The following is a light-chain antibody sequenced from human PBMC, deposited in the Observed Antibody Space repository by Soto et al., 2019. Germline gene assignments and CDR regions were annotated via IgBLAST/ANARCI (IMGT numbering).Light chain of an antibody. CDR3: QQYSRTPRT. CDR1: QSVNNN. Sequence: EIRMTQSPATLSVSPGERATLSCRASQSVNNNLAWYQQKPGQAPRLLIFGASRRATGIPDRFSGSGSGTDFTLTITRLESEDFAVYYCQQYSRTPRTFGQGTKVDI. CDR2: GAS. J-gene: IGKJ1*01. V-gene: IGKV3-20*01.